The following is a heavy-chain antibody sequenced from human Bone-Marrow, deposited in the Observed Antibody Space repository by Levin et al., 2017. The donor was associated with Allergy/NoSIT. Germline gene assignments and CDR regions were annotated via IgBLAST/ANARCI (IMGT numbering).Heavy chain of an antibody. V-gene: IGHV1-2*06. CDR1: GYTLTDYY. J-gene: IGHJ4*02. Sequence: PRASVKVSCKASGYTLTDYYMDWVRQAPGQGLEWMGRINPHSGDTKYAQKFQGRVTMTRDTSISTAYMELTSLISDDTAVYYCARSAHYYGSVSSYTTSIVFDDWGQGTLVTVSS. D-gene: IGHD3-10*01. CDR3: ARSAHYYGSVSSYTTSIVFDD. CDR2: INPHSGDT.